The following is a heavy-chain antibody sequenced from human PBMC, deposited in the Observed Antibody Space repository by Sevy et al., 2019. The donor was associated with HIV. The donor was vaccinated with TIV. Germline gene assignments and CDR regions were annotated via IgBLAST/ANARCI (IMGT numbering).Heavy chain of an antibody. Sequence: GGSLRLSCAASGFSLSTYDVTWVRQAPGKGLEWVSGISGSGTSTYYTDSVKGRFTISRDNSKNTVYLQMNNLRAEDTAVYYCGKVSIFGVGGFYDYWGQGTLVTVSS. CDR1: GFSLSTYD. CDR3: GKVSIFGVGGFYDY. D-gene: IGHD3-3*01. V-gene: IGHV3-23*01. CDR2: ISGSGTST. J-gene: IGHJ4*02.